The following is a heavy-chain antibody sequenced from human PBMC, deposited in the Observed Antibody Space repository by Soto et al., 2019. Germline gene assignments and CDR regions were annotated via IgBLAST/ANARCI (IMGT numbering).Heavy chain of an antibody. CDR3: AKDHLVGATTYFDY. Sequence: PGGSLRLSSAASGFSFSSYAMHWVRQAPGKGLEWVTIISYDGSNYYYADSVKGRFTISRDNSKNTLYLQMNSLRPEDTAVYYCAKDHLVGATTYFDYWGQGTLVTVSS. V-gene: IGHV3-30-3*01. CDR2: ISYDGSNY. D-gene: IGHD1-26*01. J-gene: IGHJ4*02. CDR1: GFSFSSYA.